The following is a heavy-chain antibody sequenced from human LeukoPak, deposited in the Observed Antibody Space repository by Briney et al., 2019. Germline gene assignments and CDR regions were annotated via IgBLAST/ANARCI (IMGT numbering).Heavy chain of an antibody. Sequence: PSETLSLTCTVSGGSISSGGYYWSWIRQHPGKGLEWIGYIYYSGSTYYNPSLKSQVTISVDTSKNQFSLKLSSVTAADTAVYYCEREKIAVAGTGRHNWFDPWGQGTLVTVSS. J-gene: IGHJ5*02. V-gene: IGHV4-31*01. D-gene: IGHD6-19*01. CDR1: GGSISSGGYY. CDR3: EREKIAVAGTGRHNWFDP. CDR2: IYYSGST.